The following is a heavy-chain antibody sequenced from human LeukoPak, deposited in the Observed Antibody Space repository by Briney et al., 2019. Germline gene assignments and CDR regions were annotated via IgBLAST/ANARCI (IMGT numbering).Heavy chain of an antibody. Sequence: GESLKISCKGSGDTFTSYWIGWVRQMPGKGLQWMGSIYPGDSDTRYSPSFQGQVTISADKSITTAYLQWASLKASDTAIYFCARLSTRLLDHWGQGTRVTVSS. CDR2: IYPGDSDT. V-gene: IGHV5-51*01. D-gene: IGHD3-3*01. CDR3: ARLSTRLLDH. J-gene: IGHJ4*02. CDR1: GDTFTSYW.